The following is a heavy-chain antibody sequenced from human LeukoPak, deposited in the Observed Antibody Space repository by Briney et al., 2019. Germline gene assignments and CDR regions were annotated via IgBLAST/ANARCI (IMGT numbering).Heavy chain of an antibody. CDR3: ARSRGYFDY. CDR2: IYYSGST. CDR1: GGSISTYY. V-gene: IGHV4-59*01. Sequence: KPSETLSLTCAVSGGSISTYYWSWIRQPPGKGLEWIGYIYYSGSTNYNPSLKSRATISVDTSKNQFSLKLSSVTAADTALYYCARSRGYFDYWGQGTLVTVSS. J-gene: IGHJ4*02. D-gene: IGHD6-13*01.